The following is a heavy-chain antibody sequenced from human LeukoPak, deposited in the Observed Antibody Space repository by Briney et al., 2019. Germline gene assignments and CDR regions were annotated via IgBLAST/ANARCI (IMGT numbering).Heavy chain of an antibody. CDR3: AKGGDYGDYDATPFDY. CDR1: GFSFSSYA. V-gene: IGHV3-23*01. Sequence: GGSLRLSCATSGFSFSSYAMSWVRQAPGKGLEWVSAMSSSDDGRYYAASVRGRFTISRDTSRSTLYLQMNSLRAEDAAVYYCAKGGDYGDYDATPFDYWGQGTLVTVSS. CDR2: MSSSDDGR. J-gene: IGHJ4*02. D-gene: IGHD4-17*01.